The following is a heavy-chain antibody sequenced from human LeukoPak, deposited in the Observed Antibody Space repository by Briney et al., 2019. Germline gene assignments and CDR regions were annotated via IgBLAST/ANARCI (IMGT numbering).Heavy chain of an antibody. Sequence: GRSLRLSCAASGFTFSSYAMYWVRQAPGKGLEWVALMSYDGSNKYYADSVKGRFTISRDNSKNTLYLQMNSLRAEDTAFYYCAREGREWLSVGIDYWGRGTLVTVSS. D-gene: IGHD6-19*01. V-gene: IGHV3-30-3*01. J-gene: IGHJ4*02. CDR1: GFTFSSYA. CDR3: AREGREWLSVGIDY. CDR2: MSYDGSNK.